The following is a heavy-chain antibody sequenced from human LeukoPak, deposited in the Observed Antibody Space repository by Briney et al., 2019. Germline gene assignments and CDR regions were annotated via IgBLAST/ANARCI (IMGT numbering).Heavy chain of an antibody. CDR3: ARHSGYHSTMYLDY. Sequence: ASVKVSCKASGGIFSSYAISWVRQAPGQGLEWMGGITAIFRTANCAQKFQGRVTITADEFMSTVYMELSSLRSEDTAVYYCARHSGYHSTMYLDYWGQGTLVTVSS. CDR2: ITAIFRTA. J-gene: IGHJ4*02. CDR1: GGIFSSYA. D-gene: IGHD3-22*01. V-gene: IGHV1-69*13.